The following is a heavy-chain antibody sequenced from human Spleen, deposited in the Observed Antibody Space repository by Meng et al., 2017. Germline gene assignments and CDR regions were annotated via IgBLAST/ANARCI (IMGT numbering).Heavy chain of an antibody. CDR1: GGSISSDDSY. Sequence: QVQLQESGPGLVKPSQTLSLTCTVSGGSISSDDSYWSWIRQHPGKGLEWIGYIYYSGSTYYNPSLESRITISVDTSKNKFSLKLSAVTAADTAVYWCARYLYGGSRYTNLFDPWGQGTLVTVSS. CDR3: ARYLYGGSRYTNLFDP. D-gene: IGHD2-15*01. J-gene: IGHJ5*01. V-gene: IGHV4-31*03. CDR2: IYYSGST.